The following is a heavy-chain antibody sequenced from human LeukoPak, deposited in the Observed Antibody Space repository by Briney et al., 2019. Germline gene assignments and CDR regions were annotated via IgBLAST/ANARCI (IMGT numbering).Heavy chain of an antibody. Sequence: PSDSLSLTCNVSGDSISSDYWSWIRQTPGKGLEWIGFIFHSGTTDHNPSLQSRATISIDTSRKSFSLKLLSVTAADTAVYYCARTRPQDYATSYMDVWGTGATVTVSS. V-gene: IGHV4-59*08. CDR2: IFHSGTT. D-gene: IGHD1-26*01. CDR1: GDSISSDY. J-gene: IGHJ6*03. CDR3: ARTRPQDYATSYMDV.